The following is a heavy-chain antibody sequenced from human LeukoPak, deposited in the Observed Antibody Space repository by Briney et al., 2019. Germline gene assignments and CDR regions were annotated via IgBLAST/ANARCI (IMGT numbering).Heavy chain of an antibody. V-gene: IGHV4-59*08. D-gene: IGHD3-10*01. Sequence: SETLSLTCSVSAASISGNHWSWMRQPPGKGLEWIGYVYFSGNTHYNPSLRGRLTLSLDTSKNHVSLRLTSVTAADMAVYFCARLAGSIWYYFGLWGQGTLVTVSP. J-gene: IGHJ4*02. CDR1: AASISGNH. CDR2: VYFSGNT. CDR3: ARLAGSIWYYFGL.